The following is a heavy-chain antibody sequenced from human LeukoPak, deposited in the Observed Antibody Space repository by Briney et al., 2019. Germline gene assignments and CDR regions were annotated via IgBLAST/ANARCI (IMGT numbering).Heavy chain of an antibody. Sequence: ASVKVSCKASGYTFTGYYMYWVRQAPGQGLEWMGWINPNSGGKNYAQRFQGRDTMTRDTSTSTAYMELSRLRSDDTAVYYCARLYQAQYQLLGADYWGQGTLVTVSS. V-gene: IGHV1-2*02. CDR2: INPNSGGK. J-gene: IGHJ4*02. D-gene: IGHD2-2*01. CDR3: ARLYQAQYQLLGADY. CDR1: GYTFTGYY.